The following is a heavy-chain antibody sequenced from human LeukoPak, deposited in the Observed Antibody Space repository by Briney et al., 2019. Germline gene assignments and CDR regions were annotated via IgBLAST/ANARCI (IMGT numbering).Heavy chain of an antibody. CDR3: ARDNSSGPFDY. Sequence: GGSLRLSCAASEFTFSAYYMSWIRQAPGKGLEWVSYISSSSSYTNYADSVKGRFTISRDNAKNSLYLQMNSLRAEDTAVHYCARDNSSGPFDYWGQGTLVTVSS. CDR1: EFTFSAYY. V-gene: IGHV3-11*05. D-gene: IGHD1-26*01. CDR2: ISSSSSYT. J-gene: IGHJ4*02.